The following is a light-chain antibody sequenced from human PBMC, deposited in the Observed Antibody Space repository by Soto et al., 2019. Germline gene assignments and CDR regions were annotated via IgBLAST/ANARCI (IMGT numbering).Light chain of an antibody. CDR2: GAS. V-gene: IGKV3-11*01. CDR1: QRVSSN. Sequence: IVITKSPATMIVSPGERATLSCRASQRVSSNLAWYQQKPGQAPRLLIYGASSRAAGIPHRFSGSGSGTDFTLTISSLEPEDFAVYYCQQRSNWPITFGQGTRLEI. J-gene: IGKJ5*01. CDR3: QQRSNWPIT.